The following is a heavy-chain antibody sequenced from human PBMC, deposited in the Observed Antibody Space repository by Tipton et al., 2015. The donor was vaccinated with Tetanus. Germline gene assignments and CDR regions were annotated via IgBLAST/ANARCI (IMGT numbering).Heavy chain of an antibody. Sequence: SLRLSCAASGFTFSSYSMNWVRQAPGKGLEWVSVIYSGGSTYYADSVKGRFTISRDNSKNTPYLQMNSLRAEDTAVYYCARAFGVRGYFDYWGQGTLVTVSS. J-gene: IGHJ4*02. CDR3: ARAFGVRGYFDY. CDR2: IYSGGST. V-gene: IGHV3-53*01. D-gene: IGHD3-16*01. CDR1: GFTFSSYS.